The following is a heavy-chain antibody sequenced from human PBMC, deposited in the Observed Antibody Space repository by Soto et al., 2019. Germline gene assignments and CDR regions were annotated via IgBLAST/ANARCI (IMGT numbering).Heavy chain of an antibody. CDR3: ANAYGDYKSYYGMDV. J-gene: IGHJ6*02. CDR1: GASVTSSTYY. V-gene: IGHV4-39*01. CDR2: IYYSGST. D-gene: IGHD4-17*01. Sequence: QLQLQESGPGLVKPSETLSLTCTVSGASVTSSTYYWGWIRQPPGKGLEWIGSIYYSGSTYYNPSLRSRVTISVDTSKNQVSLQLTSVTAADTAVYYCANAYGDYKSYYGMDVWGQGTTFTVSS.